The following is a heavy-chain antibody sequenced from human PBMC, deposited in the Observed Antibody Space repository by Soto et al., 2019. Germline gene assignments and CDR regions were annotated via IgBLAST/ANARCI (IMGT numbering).Heavy chain of an antibody. CDR3: ARDRGGYGRYDY. CDR2: IYYSGAT. J-gene: IGHJ4*02. D-gene: IGHD5-12*01. CDR1: GGSISSGDFY. V-gene: IGHV4-30-4*01. Sequence: QVQLLESGPGLVKPSQTLSLTCTVSGGSISSGDFYWTWIRQPPGKGLEWIGYIYYSGATYYNPSLESRVTMSVDTSKHQFSLRLRSVTAADTAVYYCARDRGGYGRYDYWGQGTLVTVSS.